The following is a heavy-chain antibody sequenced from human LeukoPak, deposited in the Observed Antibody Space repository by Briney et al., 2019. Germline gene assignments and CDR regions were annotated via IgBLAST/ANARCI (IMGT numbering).Heavy chain of an antibody. CDR1: GGSISSYY. Sequence: SETLSLTCTVSGGSISSYYWSWIRQPPGKGLEWIGYMYYSGTVNYNPSLKSRVTISVDTSKNQFSLKLSSVTAADTAMYYCARAWATDYFDYWGQGTLVTVSS. CDR2: MYYSGTV. V-gene: IGHV4-59*01. CDR3: ARAWATDYFDY. J-gene: IGHJ4*02.